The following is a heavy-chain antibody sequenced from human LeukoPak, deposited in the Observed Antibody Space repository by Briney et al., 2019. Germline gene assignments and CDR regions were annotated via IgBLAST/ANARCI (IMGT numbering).Heavy chain of an antibody. D-gene: IGHD2-15*01. CDR1: GYTFTGYY. V-gene: IGHV1-2*02. J-gene: IGHJ4*02. CDR3: ARAGGYCGRISCPYYFDY. CDR2: INPNSGGT. Sequence: ASVKVSCKASGYTFTGYYMLWVRQAPGQGLEWMGWINPNSGGTNYAQKFQGRVTMTRDTSISTAYMELSSLRSEDTAVYYCARAGGYCGRISCPYYFDYWGQGSLVAVSS.